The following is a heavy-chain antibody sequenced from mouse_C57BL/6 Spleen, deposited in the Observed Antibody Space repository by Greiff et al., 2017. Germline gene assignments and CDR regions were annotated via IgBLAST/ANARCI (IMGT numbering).Heavy chain of an antibody. CDR1: GYTFTDYY. J-gene: IGHJ2*01. CDR3: ARQGDYDYDGDY. Sequence: EVQLQQSGPVLVKPGASVKMSCKASGYTFTDYYMNWVKQSHGKSLEWIGVINPSNGGTSYNQKFKGKATLTVDKSSSTAYMGLNSLTSEDSAVDYGARQGDYDYDGDYWGQGTPLTVSA. D-gene: IGHD2-4*01. CDR2: INPSNGGT. V-gene: IGHV1-19*01.